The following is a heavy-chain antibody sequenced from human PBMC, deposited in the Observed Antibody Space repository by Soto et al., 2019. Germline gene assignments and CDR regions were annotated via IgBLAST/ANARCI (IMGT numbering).Heavy chain of an antibody. Sequence: QVQLVQSGTEVMKPGASVKVSCKASGYTFTSYSITWVRQAPGQGLEWMGWISPYNGNPNYAQKVQGRVTMTTDTSTSTAYMELRSLISDDTPVYYCARAPKDSGNSLIWFWGQGTLVTVSS. J-gene: IGHJ4*02. D-gene: IGHD1-26*01. CDR3: ARAPKDSGNSLIWF. CDR1: GYTFTSYS. CDR2: ISPYNGNP. V-gene: IGHV1-18*01.